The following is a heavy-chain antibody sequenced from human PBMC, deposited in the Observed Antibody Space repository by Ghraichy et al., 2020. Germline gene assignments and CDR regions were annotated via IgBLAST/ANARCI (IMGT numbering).Heavy chain of an antibody. CDR2: ISYDGSNK. CDR3: ARGHYYGSGSQEVDY. D-gene: IGHD3-10*01. J-gene: IGHJ4*02. Sequence: GGSLRLSCTASGFTFSSYAMHWVRQAPGKGLEWVAVISYDGSNKYYADSVKGRFTISRDNSKNTLYLQMNSLRAEDTAVYYCARGHYYGSGSQEVDYWGQETLVTFSS. CDR1: GFTFSSYA. V-gene: IGHV3-30-3*01.